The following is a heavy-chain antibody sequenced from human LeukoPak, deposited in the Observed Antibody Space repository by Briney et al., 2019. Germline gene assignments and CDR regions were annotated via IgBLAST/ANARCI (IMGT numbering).Heavy chain of an antibody. CDR3: AKDILSPWYNWIDEADYYYGMDV. CDR1: GFTFSSYS. J-gene: IGHJ6*04. D-gene: IGHD1-1*01. Sequence: GGSLRLSCAASGFTFSSYSMNWVRQAPGKGLGWVSSISSSSSYIYYADSVKGRFTISRDNAKNSLYLQMNSLRAEDTAVYYCAKDILSPWYNWIDEADYYYGMDVWGKGTTVTVSS. V-gene: IGHV3-21*04. CDR2: ISSSSSYI.